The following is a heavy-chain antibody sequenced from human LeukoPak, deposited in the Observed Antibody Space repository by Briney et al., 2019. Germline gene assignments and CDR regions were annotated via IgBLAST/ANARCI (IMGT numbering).Heavy chain of an antibody. CDR3: ARAVVKGPYYDSSGYYPDAFDI. D-gene: IGHD3-22*01. V-gene: IGHV1-2*06. J-gene: IGHJ3*02. CDR1: GYTFTGYY. CDR2: INPNSGGT. Sequence: ASVKVSCKASGYTFTGYYMHWVRQAPGQGLEWMGRINPNSGGTNYAQKFQGRVTMTRDTSISTAYMELSRLRSDDTAVYYCARAVVKGPYYDSSGYYPDAFDIWGQGTMVTVSS.